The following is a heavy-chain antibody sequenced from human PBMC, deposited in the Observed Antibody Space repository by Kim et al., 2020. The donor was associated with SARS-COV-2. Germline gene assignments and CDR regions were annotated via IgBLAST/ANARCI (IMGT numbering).Heavy chain of an antibody. V-gene: IGHV3-21*04. D-gene: IGHD3-10*01. J-gene: IGHJ3*02. CDR2: ITSTGAYI. Sequence: GGSLRLSCAASGFTFSGYSMHWVRQAPGKGLEWVSSITSTGAYIYYADSLQGRFTVSRDNAKSSLYLQMNSLRAEDTAVYYCASLDYSGSARHDALDIWGQGTGVTVSS. CDR3: ASLDYSGSARHDALDI. CDR1: GFTFSGYS.